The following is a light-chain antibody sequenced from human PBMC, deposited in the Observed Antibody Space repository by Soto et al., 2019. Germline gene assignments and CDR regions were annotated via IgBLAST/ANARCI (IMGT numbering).Light chain of an antibody. CDR2: SAS. Sequence: EIVMTQSPATLSASPGERATLSCRASQSVSSNLAWYQQKPGQAPRLLIYSASTRATGIPARFSGSGSGTEFTLTISSLQSEDFAVYYCQQYNNWPLWTVGQGTKVDIK. CDR1: QSVSSN. J-gene: IGKJ1*01. V-gene: IGKV3-15*01. CDR3: QQYNNWPLWT.